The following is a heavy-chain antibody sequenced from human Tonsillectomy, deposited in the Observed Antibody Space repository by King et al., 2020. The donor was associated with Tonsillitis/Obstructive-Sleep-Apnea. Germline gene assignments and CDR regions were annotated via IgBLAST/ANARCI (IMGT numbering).Heavy chain of an antibody. Sequence: VQLVESGAEVKKPGSSVKLSCKASGGTFSSYAISWVRQAPGQGLEWMGGIIPIFGTANYAQKFQGRVTITADESTSTAYMELSSLSSEDTAVYYCARDKLVVVPVAIESVDYYYYYMDVWGKGTTVTVSS. CDR3: ARDKLVVVPVAIESVDYYYYYMDV. CDR2: IIPIFGTA. V-gene: IGHV1-69*01. J-gene: IGHJ6*03. CDR1: GGTFSSYA. D-gene: IGHD2-2*02.